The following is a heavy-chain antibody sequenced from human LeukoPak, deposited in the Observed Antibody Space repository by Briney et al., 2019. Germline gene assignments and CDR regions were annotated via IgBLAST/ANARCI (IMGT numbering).Heavy chain of an antibody. CDR1: GGSISSYY. Sequence: SETLSLTCTVSGGSISSYYWSWIRQPPGKGLEWIGYIYYSGSTNYNPSLKSRVTISVDTSKNQFSLKLSSVTAADTAVYYRASRKYGGNHLYWYFDLWGRGTLVTVSS. D-gene: IGHD4-23*01. V-gene: IGHV4-59*08. CDR2: IYYSGST. J-gene: IGHJ2*01. CDR3: ASRKYGGNHLYWYFDL.